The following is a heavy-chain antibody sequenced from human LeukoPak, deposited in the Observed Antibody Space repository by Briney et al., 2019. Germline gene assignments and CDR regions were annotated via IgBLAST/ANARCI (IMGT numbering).Heavy chain of an antibody. CDR2: ISYDGSNK. V-gene: IGHV3-30*18. Sequence: PGRSLRLSCAASGFTFSSYGMHWVRQAPGKGLEWVAVISYDGSNKYYADSVKGRFTISRDNSKNTLYLQMNSLRAEDTAVYYCAKIYDYDSSGSQNAFDIWGQGTMVTVSS. CDR3: AKIYDYDSSGSQNAFDI. J-gene: IGHJ3*02. D-gene: IGHD3-22*01. CDR1: GFTFSSYG.